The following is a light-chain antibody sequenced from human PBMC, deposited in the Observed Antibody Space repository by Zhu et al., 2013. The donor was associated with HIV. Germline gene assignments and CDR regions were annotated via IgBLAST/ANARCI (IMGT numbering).Light chain of an antibody. V-gene: IGKV1-9*01. CDR3: QHVNDNPA. Sequence: DIQMTQSPSFLSASVGDRVTITCRASQGIRSYLVWYQQKPGKVPNLLIYAASTLQSGVPLRFGGRGSGTAFTLTISGLRPEDFATYYCQHVNDNPAFGPGTTVDV. CDR2: AAS. J-gene: IGKJ3*01. CDR1: QGIRSY.